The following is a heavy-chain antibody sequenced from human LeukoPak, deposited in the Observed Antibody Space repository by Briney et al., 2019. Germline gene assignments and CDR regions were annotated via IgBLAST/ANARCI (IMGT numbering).Heavy chain of an antibody. CDR2: IYYSGST. V-gene: IGHV4-59*08. D-gene: IGHD2-15*01. CDR3: ARHLTGSRSLDY. CDR1: GGSLIGYY. J-gene: IGHJ4*02. Sequence: SETLSLTCTDSGGSLIGYYWCWIRQSPGKGLEWIAYIYYSGSTNYNPSLKSRVTISVDTSKNQFSLKLSSVTAADAAVYYCARHLTGSRSLDYWGQGTLVTVSS.